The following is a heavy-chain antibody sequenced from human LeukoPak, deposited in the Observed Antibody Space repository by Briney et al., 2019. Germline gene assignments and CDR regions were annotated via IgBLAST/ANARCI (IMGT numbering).Heavy chain of an antibody. CDR2: IYYSGST. CDR3: ARTTEGGYTYNYFYYYMDV. Sequence: GSLRLSCAGSGFTFSSYEMNWVRQPPGNGLEWIGSIYYSGSTYYNPSLKSRVTISVDTFKNQFSLKLSSVTAADTAVYYCARTTEGGYTYNYFYYYMDVWGKGTTVTISS. J-gene: IGHJ6*03. CDR1: GFTFSSYE. D-gene: IGHD5-18*01. V-gene: IGHV4-39*07.